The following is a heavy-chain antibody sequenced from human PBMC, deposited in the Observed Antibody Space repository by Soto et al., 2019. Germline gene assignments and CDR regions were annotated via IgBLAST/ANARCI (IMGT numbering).Heavy chain of an antibody. CDR3: ARDGFRGAVLDY. CDR1: GFTFSSYW. D-gene: IGHD3-10*01. V-gene: IGHV3-74*01. J-gene: IGHJ4*02. Sequence: EVQLVESGGGLVQPGGSLRLSCAASGFTFSSYWMHWVRQAPGKGLVRVSRINGDGSSTTYADSVKGRFTISRDNAKNTLYMHMNSLRAEDTAVYYCARDGFRGAVLDYWGQGTLVTVSS. CDR2: INGDGSST.